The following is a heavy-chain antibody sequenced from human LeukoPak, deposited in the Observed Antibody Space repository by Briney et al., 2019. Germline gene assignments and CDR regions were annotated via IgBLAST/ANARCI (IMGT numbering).Heavy chain of an antibody. CDR2: LSGSGGST. CDR1: GFTFSSYG. Sequence: PGGSLRLSCAASGFTFSSYGMSWVRQAPGKGLEWVSALSGSGGSTYYADSVKGRFTISRDNDEKTLYLQMNSLRREDTAIYYCAKDVAMTYRGYIDVWGHGTKVIVSS. D-gene: IGHD3-16*02. CDR3: AKDVAMTYRGYIDV. V-gene: IGHV3-23*01. J-gene: IGHJ2*01.